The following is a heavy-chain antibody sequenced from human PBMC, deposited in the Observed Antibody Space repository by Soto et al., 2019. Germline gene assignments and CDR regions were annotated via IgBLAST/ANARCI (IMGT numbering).Heavy chain of an antibody. J-gene: IGHJ4*02. V-gene: IGHV1-69*13. D-gene: IGHD1-7*01. CDR1: RGTFSSYA. Sequence: SVKVSCKASRGTFSSYAISWVRQAPGQGLEWMGGIIPIFGTANYAQKFQGRVTITADESTSTAYMELSSLRSEDTAVYYCARSHTPNYGRGCYFDYWGQGTLVTVSS. CDR3: ARSHTPNYGRGCYFDY. CDR2: IIPIFGTA.